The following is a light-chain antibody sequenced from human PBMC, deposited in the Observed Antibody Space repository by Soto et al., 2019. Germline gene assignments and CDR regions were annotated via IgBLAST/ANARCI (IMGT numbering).Light chain of an antibody. CDR2: GAS. CDR1: QSGNSNY. CDR3: QQYGRT. J-gene: IGKJ2*01. V-gene: IGKV3-20*01. Sequence: DIVLTQSPGTLSLSPGDRATLSCRSSQSGNSNYLAWYQQKPGQAPRLLIFGASTRATGIPDRFRGSGSGTDFTLTINRLEPEDFAVYYCQQYGRTFGQGTKLEIK.